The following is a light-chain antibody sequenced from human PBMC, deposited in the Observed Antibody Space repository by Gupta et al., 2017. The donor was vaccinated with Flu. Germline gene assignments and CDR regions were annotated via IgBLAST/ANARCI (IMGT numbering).Light chain of an antibody. Sequence: ATLYVSPGERATRACRASQSVRSNLAWYQQKPGQAPRLLLYGSSTRDTGITARFSGSGSGREFSLTISSRQSEDFAVYYCQQNKNWLPYTFGQGTKLEIK. J-gene: IGKJ2*01. CDR1: QSVRSN. CDR3: QQNKNWLPYT. V-gene: IGKV3-15*01. CDR2: GSS.